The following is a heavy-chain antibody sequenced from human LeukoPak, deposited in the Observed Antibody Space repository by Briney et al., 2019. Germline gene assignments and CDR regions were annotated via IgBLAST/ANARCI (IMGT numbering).Heavy chain of an antibody. J-gene: IGHJ4*02. Sequence: GSLRLSCVASGFTFRSYPMTWVRQAPGKGLEWVAVISHDGTEKYYGDSVKGRFTISRDNSKNTLYLQMNSLRAEDTALYYCARDGHGVPLDYWGQGTLVTVSP. CDR1: GFTFRSYP. CDR3: ARDGHGVPLDY. CDR2: ISHDGTEK. D-gene: IGHD4-17*01. V-gene: IGHV3-30*03.